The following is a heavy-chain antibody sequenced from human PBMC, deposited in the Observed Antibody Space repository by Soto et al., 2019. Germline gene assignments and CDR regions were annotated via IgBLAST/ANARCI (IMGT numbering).Heavy chain of an antibody. Sequence: EVQMVQSGGGLVQPGGSLRLSCEVSGFNFSRYWMTWVRQAPGKGLEWVANIKEDGSQKYHAASVKGRFTISRDNAKNSLYLQMSSLRVEDTAVYYCASGSSWRFDPWGQGTLITVSS. CDR2: IKEDGSQK. V-gene: IGHV3-7*01. J-gene: IGHJ5*02. CDR1: GFNFSRYW. CDR3: ASGSSWRFDP. D-gene: IGHD2-2*01.